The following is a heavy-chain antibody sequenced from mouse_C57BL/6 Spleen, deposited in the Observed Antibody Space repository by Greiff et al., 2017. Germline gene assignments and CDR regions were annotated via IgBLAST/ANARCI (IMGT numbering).Heavy chain of an antibody. CDR3: ARNEEYDYGGYFDV. Sequence: QVQLQQSGAELVKPGASVKLSCKASGYTFTEYTIHWVKQRSGKGLEGSGWFYPGSGSIKDNEKFKDKAKWTADKYARSVYMELSRLTSEDSAGEFCARNEEYDYGGYFDVWGKGTTVTVSS. CDR2: FYPGSGSI. J-gene: IGHJ1*03. V-gene: IGHV1-62-2*01. D-gene: IGHD2-4*01. CDR1: GYTFTEYT.